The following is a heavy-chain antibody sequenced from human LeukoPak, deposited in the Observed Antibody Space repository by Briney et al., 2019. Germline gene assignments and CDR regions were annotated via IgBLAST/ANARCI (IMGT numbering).Heavy chain of an antibody. CDR3: ARDLVTVTKGFDI. CDR2: ISYIGST. D-gene: IGHD4-17*01. Sequence: SETLSLTCAVFDDSFSSHYWTWIRQPPGKGLEWIGYISYIGSTNYNPSLKSRVTISIDTSKNQFSLKLSSVTSADTAVYYCARDLVTVTKGFDIWGQGTMVSVSS. J-gene: IGHJ3*02. V-gene: IGHV4-59*11. CDR1: DDSFSSHY.